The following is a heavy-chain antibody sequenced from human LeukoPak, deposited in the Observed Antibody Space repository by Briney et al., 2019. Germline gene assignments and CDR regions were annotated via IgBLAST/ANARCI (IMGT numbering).Heavy chain of an antibody. CDR1: GYTFTTYY. CDR3: AGGIAVAGTVTFDI. J-gene: IGHJ3*02. Sequence: VASVKVSCKASGYTFTTYYMHWVRQAPGQGLEWMGGIIPIFGTANYAQKFQGRVTITADESTSTAYMELSSLRSEDTAVYYCAGGIAVAGTVTFDIWGQGTMVTVSS. CDR2: IIPIFGTA. D-gene: IGHD6-19*01. V-gene: IGHV1-69*13.